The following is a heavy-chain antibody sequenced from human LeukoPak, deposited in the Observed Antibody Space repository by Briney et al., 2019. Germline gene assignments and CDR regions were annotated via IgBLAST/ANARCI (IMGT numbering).Heavy chain of an antibody. CDR1: GYTFTSYA. J-gene: IGHJ1*01. CDR3: ASSSKGGYYYVYFQH. D-gene: IGHD3-22*01. CDR2: INTNTGNP. V-gene: IGHV7-4-1*02. Sequence: GASVKVSCKASGYTFTSYAMNWVRQAPGQGLEWMGWINTNTGNPTYAQGFTGRFVFSLDTSVSTAYLQISSLKAEDTAVYYCASSSKGGYYYVYFQHWGQGTLVTVSS.